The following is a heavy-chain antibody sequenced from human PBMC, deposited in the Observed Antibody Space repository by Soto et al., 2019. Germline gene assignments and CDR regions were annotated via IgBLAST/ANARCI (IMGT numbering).Heavy chain of an antibody. J-gene: IGHJ3*01. CDR2: ISPGGGTT. D-gene: IGHD3-22*01. Sequence: VQLVQSGAEVKKPGASVKISCKASGYTFTTNFIHWIRQAPGQGLEWVGIISPGGGTTVYAQKLXGRXTMTRDTSTSTVYMELRNLRSEDTAVFYCARAHYDSDAFDFWGQGTMVIVSS. CDR1: GYTFTTNF. CDR3: ARAHYDSDAFDF. V-gene: IGHV1-46*03.